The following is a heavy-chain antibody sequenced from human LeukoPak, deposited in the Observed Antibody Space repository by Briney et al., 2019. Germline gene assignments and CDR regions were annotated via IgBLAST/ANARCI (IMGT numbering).Heavy chain of an antibody. J-gene: IGHJ4*02. CDR3: ARERGYSGYEFDY. V-gene: IGHV3-30-3*01. CDR2: ISYDGSNK. CDR1: GFTFSSYA. Sequence: PGRSLRLSCAASGFTFSSYAMHWVRQAPGKGLEWVAVISYDGSNKYYADSVKGRFTISRDNAKNSLYLQMNSLRAEDTAIYYCARERGYSGYEFDYWGQGTLVTVSS. D-gene: IGHD5-12*01.